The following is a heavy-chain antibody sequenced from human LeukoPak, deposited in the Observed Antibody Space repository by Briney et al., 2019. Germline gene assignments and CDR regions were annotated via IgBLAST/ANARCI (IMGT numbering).Heavy chain of an antibody. CDR3: ARDFNYGGNFDY. V-gene: IGHV3-48*01. Sequence: PGGSLRLSCAASGFTFSSYSMNWVRQAPGKGLEWISYISGHSSTICFADSVKGRFTISRDNARNSLYLQMNSLRAEDTAAYYCARDFNYGGNFDYWGQGTLVTVSS. CDR2: ISGHSSTI. CDR1: GFTFSSYS. J-gene: IGHJ4*02. D-gene: IGHD4-23*01.